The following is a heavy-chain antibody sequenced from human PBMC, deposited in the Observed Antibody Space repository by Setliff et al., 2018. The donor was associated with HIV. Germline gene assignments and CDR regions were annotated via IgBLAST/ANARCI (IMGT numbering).Heavy chain of an antibody. V-gene: IGHV3-11*06. CDR1: GFTFSDYY. J-gene: IGHJ4*02. D-gene: IGHD3-3*01. CDR3: ARDVSWRVRTYIDY. Sequence: PGGSLRLSCGASGFTFSDYYMSWIRQAPGKGLEWVSYISSSSRSKYYADSVKGRFTISRDNAKNSLYLQMNSLTAEDTAVYYCARDVSWRVRTYIDYWGQGALVTVSS. CDR2: ISSSSRSK.